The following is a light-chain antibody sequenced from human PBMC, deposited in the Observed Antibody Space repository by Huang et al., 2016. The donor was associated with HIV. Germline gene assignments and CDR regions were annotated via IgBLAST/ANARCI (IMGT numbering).Light chain of an antibody. J-gene: IGKJ5*01. V-gene: IGKV1-33*01. CDR3: QQYADFPIT. CDR2: DAS. CDR1: HDITNY. Sequence: DIQMTQSPSSLSTAVTDTVTITCQASHDITNYLNWYQQKPGKAPKLLIYDASNLETGVPPRFSGSGSGTDFTCTISGLQPEDIATYYCQQYADFPITCGQGTRLEIK.